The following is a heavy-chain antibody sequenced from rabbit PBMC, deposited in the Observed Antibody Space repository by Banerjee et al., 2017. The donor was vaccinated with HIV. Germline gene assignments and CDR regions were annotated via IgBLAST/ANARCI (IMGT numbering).Heavy chain of an antibody. J-gene: IGHJ6*01. CDR1: GIDFSNYYY. CDR3: ARSTYAATNNL. CDR2: IDTGSSGST. D-gene: IGHD4-2*01. Sequence: QSLEESGGDLVKPGASLTLTCKASGIDFSNYYYMCWVRQAPGKGLEWIACIDTGSSGSTYYASWAKGRFTISKTSSTTVTLQMTSLTAADTATYFCARSTYAATNNLWGPGTLVTVS. V-gene: IGHV1S40*01.